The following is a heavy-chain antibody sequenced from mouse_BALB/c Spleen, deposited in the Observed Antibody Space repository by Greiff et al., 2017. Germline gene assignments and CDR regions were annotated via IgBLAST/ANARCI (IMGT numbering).Heavy chain of an antibody. J-gene: IGHJ4*01. CDR3: TRDTCDYDGYAIGS. CDR1: GFTFTDYY. V-gene: IGHV7-3*02. CDR2: IRNKANGYTT. D-gene: IGHD2-4*01. Sequence: EVKLMESGGGLVQPGGSLRLSCATSGFTFTDYYMSWVRQPPGKGLEWLGFIRNKANGYTTEYSASVKGRFNISRDTYQSYIYLQMNTLRAEYSATYYCTRDTCDYDGYAIGSWGQRTSGPGSS.